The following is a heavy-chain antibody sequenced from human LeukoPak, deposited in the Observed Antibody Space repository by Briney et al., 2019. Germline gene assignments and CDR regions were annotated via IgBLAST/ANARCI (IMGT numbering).Heavy chain of an antibody. J-gene: IGHJ4*02. CDR2: IRYDGSDK. V-gene: IGHV3-33*01. CDR3: ARDIAARRFDY. CDR1: GFTFRNHG. Sequence: GGSLRLSCAASGFTFRNHGMHWVRQAPGKGLEWVAVIRYDGSDKYYGDSVKGRFTISRDNSKNMLFLQMDSLRAEDTAVYYCARDIAARRFDYWGQGTLVTVSS. D-gene: IGHD6-6*01.